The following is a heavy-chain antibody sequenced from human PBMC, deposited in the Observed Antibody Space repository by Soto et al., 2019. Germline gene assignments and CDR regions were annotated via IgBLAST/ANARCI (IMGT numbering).Heavy chain of an antibody. J-gene: IGHJ6*02. Sequence: ASVKVSCRGSGYTFTSYGISWVRQAPGQGLEWMGWISAYNGNTNYAQKLQGRVTMTTDTSTSTAYMELRSLRSDDTAVYYCAREKYYDILTGYYWAYYYYYGMDVWGQGTTVTVSS. V-gene: IGHV1-18*01. CDR1: GYTFTSYG. D-gene: IGHD3-9*01. CDR3: AREKYYDILTGYYWAYYYYYGMDV. CDR2: ISAYNGNT.